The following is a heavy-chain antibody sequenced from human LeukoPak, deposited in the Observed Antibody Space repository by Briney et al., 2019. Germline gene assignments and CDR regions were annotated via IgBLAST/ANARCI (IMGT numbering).Heavy chain of an antibody. CDR1: GFTFSSSW. CDR2: IKQDGSEE. D-gene: IGHD1/OR15-1a*01. Sequence: GGSLRLSCAASGFTFSSSWMTWVRQAPGKGLEWVANIKQDGSEESYVDSVRGRFTVSRDNAENSLYLQMNSLRAEDTAVYFCARRTLPYLDVWGKGTTVTVSS. V-gene: IGHV3-7*01. CDR3: ARRTLPYLDV. J-gene: IGHJ6*03.